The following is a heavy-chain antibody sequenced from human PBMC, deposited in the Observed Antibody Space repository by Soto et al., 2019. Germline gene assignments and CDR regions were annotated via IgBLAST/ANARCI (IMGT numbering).Heavy chain of an antibody. CDR3: ARDREYYESSGLYFDY. D-gene: IGHD3-22*01. J-gene: IGHJ4*02. CDR1: GGSISDYY. Sequence: PSETLSLTSTVSGGSISDYYWSWIRQPPGKGLEWIGYIYYGWNTNYNPSLKSRVTISVDTPKNQFSLKLISVTAADTAVYYCARDREYYESSGLYFDYWGQGTLVTVSS. CDR2: IYYGWNT. V-gene: IGHV4-59*01.